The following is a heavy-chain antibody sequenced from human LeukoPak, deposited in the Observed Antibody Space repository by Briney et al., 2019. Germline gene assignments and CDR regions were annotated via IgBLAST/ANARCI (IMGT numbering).Heavy chain of an antibody. CDR2: IYASGST. D-gene: IGHD3-22*01. CDR3: ARHATYYYDSSGYFDY. V-gene: IGHV4-61*02. J-gene: IGHJ4*02. Sequence: PSQTLSLTCTVSGGSISSGSYYWNWIRQPAGKGLEWIGRIYASGSTNYNPSLKSRVTMSVDTSKNQFSLKLSSVTAADTAVYYCARHATYYYDSSGYFDYCGQGTLVTVSS. CDR1: GGSISSGSYY.